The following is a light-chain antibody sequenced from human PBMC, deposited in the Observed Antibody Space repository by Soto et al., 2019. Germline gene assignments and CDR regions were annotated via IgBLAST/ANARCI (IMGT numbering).Light chain of an antibody. V-gene: IGKV1-39*01. J-gene: IGKJ5*01. Sequence: DIEVTQSPYAMSASVGDRVTITCRASQSSSSYLNWYQQKPGKAPKLLIYAASSLQSGVPSRFSGSGSGTDFTLTISRLEPEDFAVYYCQQHGTSPITFCQGTRLE. CDR3: QQHGTSPIT. CDR1: QSSSSY. CDR2: AAS.